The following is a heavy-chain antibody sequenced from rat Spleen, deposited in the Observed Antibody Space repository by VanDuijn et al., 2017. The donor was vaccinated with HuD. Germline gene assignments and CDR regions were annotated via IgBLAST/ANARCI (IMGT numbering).Heavy chain of an antibody. CDR2: ISYDGSST. Sequence: EVQLVESDGGLVQPGRSLKLSCAASGFTFSDYYMAWVRQAPTKGLEWVATISYDGSSTYYRDSVKGRFTISRDNAKSTLYLQMDSLRSEDTATYYCARGYSSYDYWGQGVMVTVSS. J-gene: IGHJ2*01. D-gene: IGHD1-8*01. CDR1: GFTFSDYY. CDR3: ARGYSSYDY. V-gene: IGHV5-29*01.